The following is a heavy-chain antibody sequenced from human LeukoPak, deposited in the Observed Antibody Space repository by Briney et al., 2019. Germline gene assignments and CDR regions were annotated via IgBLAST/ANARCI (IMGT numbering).Heavy chain of an antibody. D-gene: IGHD4-17*01. CDR2: IWYDGSNK. V-gene: IGHV3-33*08. J-gene: IGHJ4*02. Sequence: GGSLRLSCAASGFTFSSYAMSWVRQAPGKGLEWVAVIWYDGSNKYYADSVKGRFTISRDNSKNTLYLQMNSLRAEDTAMYYCARANDYGDYGYWGQGTLVTVSS. CDR1: GFTFSSYA. CDR3: ARANDYGDYGY.